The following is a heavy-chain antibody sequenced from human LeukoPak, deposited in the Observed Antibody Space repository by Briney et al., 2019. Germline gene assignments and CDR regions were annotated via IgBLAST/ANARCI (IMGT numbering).Heavy chain of an antibody. CDR2: IYPGDSDT. Sequence: GESLKISCKGSGYSFTSYWIGWVRQMPGKGLEWMGIIYPGDSDTRYSPSFQGQVTISADKSISTAYLQWRRLKASYTAMYYCARLSYYNWFHPWGQGTLATVSS. V-gene: IGHV5-51*01. D-gene: IGHD1-26*01. CDR1: GYSFTSYW. J-gene: IGHJ5*02. CDR3: ARLSYYNWFHP.